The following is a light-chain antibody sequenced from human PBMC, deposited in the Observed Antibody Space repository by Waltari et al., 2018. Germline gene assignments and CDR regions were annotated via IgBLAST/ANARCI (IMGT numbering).Light chain of an antibody. CDR2: KVS. J-gene: IGKJ2*01. Sequence: DVVMTQSPLSMPVTLGQPASLSCTSIQSIVHSDGNTYFVWFHQRPGQSPRRLIYKVSIRDSEVPDRFSGGGSATDFTLKISRVEAEDVGVYYCMQGTHWPYTFGQGTKLDIK. V-gene: IGKV2-30*02. CDR3: MQGTHWPYT. CDR1: QSIVHSDGNTY.